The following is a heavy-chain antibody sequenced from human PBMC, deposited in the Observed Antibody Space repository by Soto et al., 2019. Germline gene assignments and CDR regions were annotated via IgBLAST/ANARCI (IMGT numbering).Heavy chain of an antibody. CDR3: ARTKLKQEYGGYGG. V-gene: IGHV4-61*01. J-gene: IGHJ4*02. CDR1: GGSVSSSSYY. Sequence: QVQLQESGPGLVKPSETLSLTCTVSGGSVSSSSYYWSWIRQPPGKGLEWIGYIYYSGSTNYNPSLKSRVTISVDTSKNQFSLKLSSVTAADTAVYYCARTKLKQEYGGYGGWGQGTLVTVSS. CDR2: IYYSGST. D-gene: IGHD5-12*01.